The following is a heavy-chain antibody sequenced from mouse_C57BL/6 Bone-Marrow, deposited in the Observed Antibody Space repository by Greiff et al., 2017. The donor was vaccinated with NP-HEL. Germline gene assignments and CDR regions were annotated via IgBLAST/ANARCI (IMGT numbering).Heavy chain of an antibody. CDR3: ARGKLAPYYIDY. CDR2: INYDGSST. D-gene: IGHD6-1*01. CDR1: GFTFSDYY. Sequence: EVKLVESEGGLVQPGSSMKLSCTASGFTFSDYYMAWVRQVPEKGLEWVANINYDGSSTYYLDSLKSRFIISRDNAKTILYLQMSSLKSEDTATYYYARGKLAPYYIDYWGQGTTLTVSS. V-gene: IGHV5-16*01. J-gene: IGHJ2*01.